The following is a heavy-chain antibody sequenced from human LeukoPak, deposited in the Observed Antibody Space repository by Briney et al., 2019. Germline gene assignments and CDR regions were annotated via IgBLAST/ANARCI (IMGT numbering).Heavy chain of an antibody. D-gene: IGHD1-26*01. CDR1: GFTFSSYW. Sequence: PGGSLRLSCAASGFTFSSYWMSWVRQAPGKGLEWVAIIKQDGTEKYYVDSVKGRFTISRDNAKNSLYLQMNSLRAEDTVVYYCARGVGATHFDYWGQGTLVTVSS. V-gene: IGHV3-7*04. J-gene: IGHJ4*02. CDR2: IKQDGTEK. CDR3: ARGVGATHFDY.